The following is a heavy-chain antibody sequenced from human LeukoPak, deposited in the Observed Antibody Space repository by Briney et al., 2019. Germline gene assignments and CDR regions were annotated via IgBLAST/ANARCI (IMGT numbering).Heavy chain of an antibody. CDR3: AGLRQQLIDY. J-gene: IGHJ4*02. D-gene: IGHD6-13*01. V-gene: IGHV4-61*02. Sequence: SQTLSLTCTVSGGSLSSGSYYWSWIRQPAGKGLEWIGRIYTSGSTNYNPSLKSRVSISVDTSKNQFSLKLSSVTAADTAVYYCAGLRQQLIDYWGQGTLVTVSS. CDR1: GGSLSSGSYY. CDR2: IYTSGST.